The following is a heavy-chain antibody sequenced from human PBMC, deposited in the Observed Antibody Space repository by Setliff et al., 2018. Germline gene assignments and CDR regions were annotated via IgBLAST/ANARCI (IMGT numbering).Heavy chain of an antibody. CDR2: NSAYNGHT. Sequence: ASVKVSCKASGYTFTNYAISWVRQAPGQGLEWMGWNSAYNGHTYSAQKFQARVTLTTDTSTNMAYMELRSLRSDDTAVYYCSRLVRYCTTTSCQRLSGGEYWGQGTLVTVSS. CDR3: SRLVRYCTTTSCQRLSGGEY. D-gene: IGHD2-2*01. V-gene: IGHV1-18*01. J-gene: IGHJ4*02. CDR1: GYTFTNYA.